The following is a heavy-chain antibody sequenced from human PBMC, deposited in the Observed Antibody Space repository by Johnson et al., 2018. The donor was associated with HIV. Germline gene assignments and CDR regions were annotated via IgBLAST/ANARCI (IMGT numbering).Heavy chain of an antibody. CDR3: ARKGDAFDI. J-gene: IGHJ3*02. CDR2: INWNGGST. V-gene: IGHV3-20*03. Sequence: KGLEWVSGINWNGGSTGYADSVKGRFTISRDNGRNSLYLQMNSLRAEDTAVYYCARKGDAFDIWGQGTKVTVSS.